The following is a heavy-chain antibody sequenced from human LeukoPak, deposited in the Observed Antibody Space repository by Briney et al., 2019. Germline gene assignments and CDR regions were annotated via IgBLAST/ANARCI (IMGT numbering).Heavy chain of an antibody. CDR3: TRYNNDHFDY. D-gene: IGHD1-14*01. V-gene: IGHV3-33*01. Sequence: GRSLRLSCAASGFTFSSYGMHRVRQAPGKGLEWVAVIWYDGSNKYYADSVKGRFTISRDNSKNTLYLQMNSLRAEDTAVYYCTRYNNDHFDYWGQGTLVTVSS. J-gene: IGHJ4*02. CDR2: IWYDGSNK. CDR1: GFTFSSYG.